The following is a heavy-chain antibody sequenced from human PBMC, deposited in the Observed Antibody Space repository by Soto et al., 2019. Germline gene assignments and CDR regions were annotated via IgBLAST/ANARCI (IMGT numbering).Heavy chain of an antibody. V-gene: IGHV4-30-2*01. J-gene: IGHJ2*01. CDR1: GGSISSGGYS. D-gene: IGHD3-9*01. CDR3: ARGTDTWFFAL. Sequence: PSETLSLTCAVSGGSISSGGYSWSWIRQPPGEGLEWIGYIYDTGSTYYNPSLKSRLTFSVDTSKNHFSLKLTSVTAADTAVYYCARGTDTWFFALWGRGTLVTVSS. CDR2: IYDTGST.